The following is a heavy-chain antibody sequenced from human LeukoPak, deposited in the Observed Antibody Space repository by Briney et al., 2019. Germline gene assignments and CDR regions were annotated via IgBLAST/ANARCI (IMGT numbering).Heavy chain of an antibody. D-gene: IGHD2-15*01. V-gene: IGHV4-39*01. Sequence: SETLSLTCTVSGGSISSSSYYWGWIRQPPGKGLEWIGSIYYSGSTYYNPSLKSRVTISVDTSKNQFSLKLSSVTAADTAAYYCARVFASGYFDYWGQGTLVTVSS. CDR1: GGSISSSSYY. CDR2: IYYSGST. CDR3: ARVFASGYFDY. J-gene: IGHJ4*02.